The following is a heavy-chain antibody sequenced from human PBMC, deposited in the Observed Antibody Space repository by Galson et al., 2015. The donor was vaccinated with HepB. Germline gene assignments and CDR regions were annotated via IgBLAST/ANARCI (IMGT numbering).Heavy chain of an antibody. D-gene: IGHD2-15*01. J-gene: IGHJ6*02. CDR2: INTNTGNP. CDR1: GYTFTSYA. V-gene: IGHV7-4-1*02. CDR3: ARDWVVVAAPNYYYYYGMDV. Sequence: SVKVSCKASGYTFTSYAMNWVRQAPGQGLEWIGWINTNTGNPTYAQGFTGRFVFSLDTSVSTAYLQISSLKAEDTAVYYCARDWVVVAAPNYYYYYGMDVWGQGTTVTVSS.